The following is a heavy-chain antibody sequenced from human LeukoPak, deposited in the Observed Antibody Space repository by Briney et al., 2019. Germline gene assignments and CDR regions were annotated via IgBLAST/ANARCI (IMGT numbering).Heavy chain of an antibody. CDR3: ARGGNSRYYFGY. V-gene: IGHV3-33*01. D-gene: IGHD4-23*01. CDR1: GFTFSSYG. CDR2: IWYDGSNK. Sequence: GRSLRLSCAASGFTFSSYGMHWVRQAPGKGLEWVAVIWYDGSNKYYADSVKGRFTISRDNSKNTLYLQMNSLRAEDTAVYYCARGGNSRYYFGYWGQGTLVTVSS. J-gene: IGHJ4*02.